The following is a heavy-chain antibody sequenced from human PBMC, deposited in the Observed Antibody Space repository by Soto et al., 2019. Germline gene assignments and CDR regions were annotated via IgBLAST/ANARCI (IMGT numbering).Heavy chain of an antibody. V-gene: IGHV1-2*02. J-gene: IGHJ6*02. D-gene: IGHD5-18*01. CDR2: INPNSGGT. CDR1: GYTFTGYY. Sequence: ASVKVSCKASGYTFTGYYMHWVRQAPGQGLEWMGWINPNSGGTNYAQKFQGRVTMTRDTSISTAYMELSRLRSDDTAVYYCARDRGYSYGRFYYYYGMDVWGQGTTVTVSS. CDR3: ARDRGYSYGRFYYYYGMDV.